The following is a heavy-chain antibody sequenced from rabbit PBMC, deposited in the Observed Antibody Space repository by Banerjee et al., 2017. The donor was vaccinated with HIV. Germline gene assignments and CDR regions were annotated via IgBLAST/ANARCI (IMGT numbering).Heavy chain of an antibody. D-gene: IGHD1-1*01. CDR1: GFSFSSSYW. V-gene: IGHV1S40*01. CDR3: ARGCLTYYWADGMDL. CDR2: INTDSGST. Sequence: QSLEESGGDLVKPGASLTLTCTASGFSFSSSYWICWVRQAPGKGLEWIGCINTDSGSTYYASWAKGRFTISKTSSTTVTLQMTSLTAADTATYFCARGCLTYYWADGMDLWGPGTLVTVS. J-gene: IGHJ6*01.